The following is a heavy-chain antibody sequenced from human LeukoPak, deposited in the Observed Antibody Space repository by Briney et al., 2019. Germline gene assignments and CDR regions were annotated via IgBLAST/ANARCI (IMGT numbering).Heavy chain of an antibody. D-gene: IGHD4-23*01. Sequence: SETLSLTCTVSGGSISSYYWSWIRQPPGKGLEWIGYIYYSGSTNYNPSFKSRVTISVDTSKNQFSLKLSSVTAADTAVYYCARGAYGGNYDYWGQGTLVTVSS. CDR2: IYYSGST. V-gene: IGHV4-59*01. CDR3: ARGAYGGNYDY. CDR1: GGSISSYY. J-gene: IGHJ4*02.